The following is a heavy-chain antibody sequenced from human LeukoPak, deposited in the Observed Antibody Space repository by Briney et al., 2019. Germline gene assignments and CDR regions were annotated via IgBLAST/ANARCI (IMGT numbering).Heavy chain of an antibody. J-gene: IGHJ4*02. V-gene: IGHV3-7*01. D-gene: IGHD2-2*01. CDR2: IRQDGSLK. Sequence: GGSLILSCAASGFSFGNSWMSWVRQAPGKGLEWVANIRQDGSLKYYVGSVKGRFTISRDNAENSLYLQMNSLRAEDTAVYYCATSSDAPGNYWGQGTLVTVSS. CDR3: ATSSDAPGNY. CDR1: GFSFGNSW.